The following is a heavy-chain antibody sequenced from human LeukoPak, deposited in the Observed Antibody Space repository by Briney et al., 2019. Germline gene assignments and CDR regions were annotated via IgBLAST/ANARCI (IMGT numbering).Heavy chain of an antibody. CDR3: AKVERGYSSL. D-gene: IGHD6-19*01. J-gene: IGHJ4*02. Sequence: GGSLRLSCAASGFTFSSYGMHWVRQAPGKGLEWVAVISYDGSNKYYADYVKGRFTISRDNSKNTLYLQMNSLRAEDTAVYYCAKVERGYSSLWGQGTLVTVSS. CDR2: ISYDGSNK. V-gene: IGHV3-30*18. CDR1: GFTFSSYG.